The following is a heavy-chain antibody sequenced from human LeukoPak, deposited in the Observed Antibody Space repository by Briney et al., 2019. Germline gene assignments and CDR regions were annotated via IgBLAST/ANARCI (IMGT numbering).Heavy chain of an antibody. CDR1: GCTFSSYS. CDR3: ARAPLHPRIAAAASLDY. V-gene: IGHV3-21*01. CDR2: ISSSSSYI. J-gene: IGHJ4*02. Sequence: PGGSLRLSCAASGCTFSSYSMNWVRQAPGQGLELVSSISSSSSYIYYADSVKGRFTISRDNAKNSLYLQMNSLRAEDTAVYYCARAPLHPRIAAAASLDYWGQGTLVTVSS. D-gene: IGHD6-13*01.